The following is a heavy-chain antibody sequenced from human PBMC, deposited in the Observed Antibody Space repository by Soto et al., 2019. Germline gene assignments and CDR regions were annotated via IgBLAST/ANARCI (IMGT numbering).Heavy chain of an antibody. CDR1: GCPISSYY. J-gene: IGHJ4*02. Sequence: PSETLSLTSHVSGCPISSYYCSWIRRRAGKGLEWIGRIYTSGSTNYNPSLKSRVTMSVDTPKNQFSLKLSSVTAADTAVYYCARAGSSSCYRFDYWGQGTLVTVSS. CDR3: ARAGSSSCYRFDY. D-gene: IGHD6-13*01. V-gene: IGHV4-4*07. CDR2: IYTSGST.